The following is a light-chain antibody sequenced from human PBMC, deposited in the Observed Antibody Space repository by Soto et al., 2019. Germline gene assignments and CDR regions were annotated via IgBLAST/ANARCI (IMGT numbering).Light chain of an antibody. J-gene: IGKJ1*01. CDR2: GAS. Sequence: EIVMTQSPATLSVSPVERATLSCRASQSVSSNLAWYQQKPGQAPRPLIYGASTRATGIPARVSGSGSGTEFTLPVSSLQSEDFANYYCQHFNNWPPWTFGQGTKVEIK. V-gene: IGKV3-15*01. CDR3: QHFNNWPPWT. CDR1: QSVSSN.